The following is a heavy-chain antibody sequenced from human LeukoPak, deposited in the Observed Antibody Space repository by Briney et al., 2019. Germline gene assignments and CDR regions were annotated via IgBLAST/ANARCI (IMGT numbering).Heavy chain of an antibody. Sequence: ASVKVSCKASGYTFTSYGISWVRQAPGQGLEWMGWISAYNGNTNYAQKLQGRVTMTTDTSTSTAYMELRSLRSDDTAVYYCARDRGGLLWFGELDYWGQGTLVTISS. CDR3: ARDRGGLLWFGELDY. D-gene: IGHD3-10*01. J-gene: IGHJ4*02. V-gene: IGHV1-18*01. CDR2: ISAYNGNT. CDR1: GYTFTSYG.